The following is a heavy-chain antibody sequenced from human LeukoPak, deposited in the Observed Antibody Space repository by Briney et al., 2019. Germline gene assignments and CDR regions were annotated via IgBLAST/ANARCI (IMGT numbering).Heavy chain of an antibody. CDR1: GDSVSSSAS. CDR3: ARDVDSSNEWGPFDP. CDR2: TYYRSKWSS. J-gene: IGHJ5*02. D-gene: IGHD1-1*01. V-gene: IGHV6-1*01. Sequence: SQTLSLTCAISGDSVSSSASWNWIRQSPSRGLEWLGRTYYRSKWSSDYATSVKSRITINADTSKNQFSLQLSSVIPEDTAVYYCARDVDSSNEWGPFDPWGQGTLVTVSS.